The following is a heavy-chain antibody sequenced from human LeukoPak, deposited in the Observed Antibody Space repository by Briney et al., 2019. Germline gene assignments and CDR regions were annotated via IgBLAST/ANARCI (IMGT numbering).Heavy chain of an antibody. CDR1: GFTVGNNY. D-gene: IGHD2-8*01. CDR2: IFSHGET. CDR3: ARDPPAVSINTYA. V-gene: IGHV3-66*01. Sequence: GGSLRLSCAASGFTVGNNYMNWVRQAPGKGLEWVSLIFSHGETSYADSVKGRFTISRDNSKNTLYLQMNGPRVEDTAVYYCARDPPAVSINTYAWGQGTLVTVSS. J-gene: IGHJ4*02.